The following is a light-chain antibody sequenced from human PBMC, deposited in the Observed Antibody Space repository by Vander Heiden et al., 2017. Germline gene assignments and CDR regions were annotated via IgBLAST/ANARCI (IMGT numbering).Light chain of an antibody. CDR3: QQYYNNPIT. Sequence: DILMTQSPDSLAVSLGERATINCKSSQSVLFTSNNNNYLAWYQQKPGLPPKLLIYWASTRESGVPDRFSGSGSGADFTLSISSRQAEDVAVYYCQQYYNNPITFGQGTRLEIK. CDR1: QSVLFTSNNNNY. J-gene: IGKJ5*01. V-gene: IGKV4-1*01. CDR2: WAS.